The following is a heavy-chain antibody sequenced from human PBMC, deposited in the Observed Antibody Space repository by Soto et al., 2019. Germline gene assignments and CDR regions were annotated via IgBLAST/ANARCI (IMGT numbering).Heavy chain of an antibody. CDR3: ARDGAGGDSSGWYVFDY. D-gene: IGHD6-19*01. CDR1: GGSISSGGYY. CDR2: IYYSGST. V-gene: IGHV4-31*03. J-gene: IGHJ4*02. Sequence: QVQLQESGPGLVKPSQTLSLTCTVSGGSISSGGYYWSWIRQHPGKGLEWIGYIYYSGSTYYNPSLWSRVTLSVDTSKNQFSLKLSSVTAADTAVYYCARDGAGGDSSGWYVFDYWGQGTLVTVSS.